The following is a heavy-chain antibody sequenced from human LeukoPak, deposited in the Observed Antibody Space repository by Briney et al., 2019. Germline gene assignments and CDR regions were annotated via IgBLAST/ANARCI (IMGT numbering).Heavy chain of an antibody. CDR2: ISAYNGNT. CDR3: ARVGRLVGATGDPGLFDY. V-gene: IGHV1-18*01. J-gene: IGHJ4*02. D-gene: IGHD1-26*01. Sequence: ASVKVSCKASGYTFTSYGISWVRQAPGQGLEWMGWISAYNGNTNYAQKLQGSVTMTTDTSTSTAYMELRSLRSDDTAVYYCARVGRLVGATGDPGLFDYWGQGTLVTVSS. CDR1: GYTFTSYG.